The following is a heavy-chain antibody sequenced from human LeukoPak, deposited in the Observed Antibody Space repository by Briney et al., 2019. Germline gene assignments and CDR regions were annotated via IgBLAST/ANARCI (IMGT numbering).Heavy chain of an antibody. D-gene: IGHD4-11*01. CDR1: GFTFSSYA. V-gene: IGHV3-23*01. Sequence: GGSLRLSCAASGFTFSSYAMSWVRQAPGKGLEWVSAINSGGHSTYYADSVKGRFTISRDNSKNTVYLQMNSLRAEDTAVYYCAKDISTVTPGRFDYWGQGTLVTVSS. CDR3: AKDISTVTPGRFDY. CDR2: INSGGHST. J-gene: IGHJ4*02.